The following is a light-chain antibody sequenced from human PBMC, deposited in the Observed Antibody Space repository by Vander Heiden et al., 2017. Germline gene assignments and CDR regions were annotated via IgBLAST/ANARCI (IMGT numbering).Light chain of an antibody. CDR3: MQALQTPPYT. V-gene: IGKV2-28*01. J-gene: IGKJ2*01. Sequence: DIVMTQSLLSLPVTPGEPASISCRSSQSLLHSNGYNYLDWYLQKPGQSPQLLIYLGSNRASGVPDRFSGSGSGTDFTLKISRVEAEDVGVYYCMQALQTPPYTFGQGTKLEI. CDR2: LGS. CDR1: QSLLHSNGYNY.